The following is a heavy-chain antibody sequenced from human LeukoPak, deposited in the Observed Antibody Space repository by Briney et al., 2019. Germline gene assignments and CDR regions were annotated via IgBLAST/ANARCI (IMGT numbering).Heavy chain of an antibody. J-gene: IGHJ4*02. V-gene: IGHV3-23*01. CDR1: GFTFSSYA. CDR3: AKGFQSFGSGSYSDY. CDR2: ISGSGSNT. Sequence: TGGSLRLSCATSGFTFSSYAMSWVRQTPGKTLEWVSSISGSGSNTFYADSVKGRFPISRDNSKNTLYLQMNSLRAEDTAVYYCAKGFQSFGSGSYSDYWGQGTLVTVSS. D-gene: IGHD3-10*01.